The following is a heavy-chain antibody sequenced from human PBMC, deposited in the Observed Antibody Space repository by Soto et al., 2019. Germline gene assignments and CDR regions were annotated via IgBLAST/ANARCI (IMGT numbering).Heavy chain of an antibody. CDR1: GFTFSDYY. D-gene: IGHD6-13*01. CDR2: IVSSSSYT. J-gene: IGHJ4*02. Sequence: GSLRLSCAASGFTFSDYYMSWIRQAPGKGLEWVSYIVSSSSYTNYADSVKGRFTISRDNAKNSLYLEMNSLRAEDTAVYYCARLRASTWYMGGYLDYWGLGTLVTVSS. CDR3: ARLRASTWYMGGYLDY. V-gene: IGHV3-11*06.